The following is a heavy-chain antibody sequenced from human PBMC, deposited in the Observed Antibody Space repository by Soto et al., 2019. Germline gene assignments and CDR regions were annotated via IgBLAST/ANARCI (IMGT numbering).Heavy chain of an antibody. CDR3: ARGPPLAY. V-gene: IGHV4-30-2*01. CDR2: MYHSGST. Sequence: SETLSLTCAVSGGSISSGGYSWSWIRQPPGKGLEWIGYMYHSGSTYYNPSLKSRVTISIDRSKNQFSLKLSSVTAADTAVYYCARGPPLAYWGQGTLVTVSS. J-gene: IGHJ4*02. CDR1: GGSISSGGYS.